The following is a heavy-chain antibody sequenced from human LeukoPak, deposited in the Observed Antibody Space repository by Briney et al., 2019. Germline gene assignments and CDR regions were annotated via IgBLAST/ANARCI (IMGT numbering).Heavy chain of an antibody. V-gene: IGHV3-48*01. J-gene: IGHJ3*02. CDR2: IGSSRSTI. Sequence: PGGSLRLSCAASGFTFSSYTMNWVRQAPGKGLEWVSYIGSSRSTIYYADSVKGRFTISRDNAKNSLYLQMNSLRAEDTAVYYCAREPPYDAFDIWGQGTMVTVSS. CDR3: AREPPYDAFDI. CDR1: GFTFSSYT.